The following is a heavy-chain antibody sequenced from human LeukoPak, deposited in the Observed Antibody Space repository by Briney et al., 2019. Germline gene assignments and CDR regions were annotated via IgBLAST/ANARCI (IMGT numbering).Heavy chain of an antibody. V-gene: IGHV1-69*13. J-gene: IGHJ6*03. Sequence: ASVKVSCKASGGTFSSYAISWVRQAPGQGLEWMGGIIPIFGTANYAQKFQGRVTITADESTSTAYMELSSLRSEDTAVYYCARGGGYEGNYYYYMDVWGKGTTVTVSS. CDR3: ARGGGYEGNYYYYMDV. CDR1: GGTFSSYA. D-gene: IGHD5-12*01. CDR2: IIPIFGTA.